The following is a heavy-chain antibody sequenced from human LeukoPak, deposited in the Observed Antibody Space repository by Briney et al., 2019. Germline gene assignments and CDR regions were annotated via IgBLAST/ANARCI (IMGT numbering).Heavy chain of an antibody. CDR2: IYYSGST. D-gene: IGHD2-21*02. Sequence: SETLSLTCTVSGGSVSSGSYYWSWIRQPPGKGLEWIGYIYYSGSTNYNPSLKSRVTISVDTSKNQFSLKLSSVTAADTAVYYCARDKRYCCGGDCYYYYGMDVWGQGTTVTVSS. CDR3: ARDKRYCCGGDCYYYYGMDV. CDR1: GGSVSSGSYY. V-gene: IGHV4-61*01. J-gene: IGHJ6*02.